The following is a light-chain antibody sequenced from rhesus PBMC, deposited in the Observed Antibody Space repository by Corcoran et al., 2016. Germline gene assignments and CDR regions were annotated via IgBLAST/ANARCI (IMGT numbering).Light chain of an antibody. Sequence: QAALTQPRSVSGSPGQSVTISCTGTSRDIGYYNYVSWYQQHPDTAPKLMISEVSKRPSGVSDRFSGSKSGNTASLTISGLQADDEADYYCSSDASSNTYIFGSGTRLTVL. V-gene: IGLV2-32*02. CDR1: SRDIGYYNY. CDR2: EVS. CDR3: SSDASSNTYI. J-gene: IGLJ1*01.